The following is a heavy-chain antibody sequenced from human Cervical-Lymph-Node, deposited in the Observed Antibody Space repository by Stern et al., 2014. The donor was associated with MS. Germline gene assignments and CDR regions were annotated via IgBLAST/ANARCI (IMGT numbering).Heavy chain of an antibody. CDR3: VRGWEPRQDGPSGHDYDAFDI. Sequence: VQLVESGGGLVQPGGSLRLSCAASGFTFSDSYMTWIRQTPWKGLECVSYISSSGYTIKYAESVKGRFTVSRDNAKNSLSLQMSSLRVEDTAVYYCVRGWEPRQDGPSGHDYDAFDIWGQGTMVTVSS. V-gene: IGHV3-11*01. D-gene: IGHD5-12*01. J-gene: IGHJ3*02. CDR1: GFTFSDSY. CDR2: ISSSGYTI.